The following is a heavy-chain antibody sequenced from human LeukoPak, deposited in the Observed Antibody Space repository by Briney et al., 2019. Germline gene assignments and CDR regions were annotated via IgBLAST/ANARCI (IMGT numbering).Heavy chain of an antibody. J-gene: IGHJ5*02. CDR3: ATSMVRGVITDWNWFDP. CDR2: FDPEDGET. D-gene: IGHD3-10*01. V-gene: IGHV1-24*01. Sequence: GASVKVSCKVSGYTLTELSMHWVRQTPGKGLEWMGGFDPEDGETIYAQKFQGRVTMTEDTSTDTAYMELSSLRSEDTAVYYCATSMVRGVITDWNWFDPWGQGTLVTVSS. CDR1: GYTLTELS.